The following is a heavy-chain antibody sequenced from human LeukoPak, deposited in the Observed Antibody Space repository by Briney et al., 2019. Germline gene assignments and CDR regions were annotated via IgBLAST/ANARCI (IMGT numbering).Heavy chain of an antibody. CDR3: ARDGRYCSGGSCQPFDY. D-gene: IGHD2-15*01. J-gene: IGHJ4*02. Sequence: PSETLSLTCTVSGGSISSYYWSWIRQPPGEGLEWFGYIYYSGSTNYNPSLKSRVTISVDTPKNQFSLKLSSVTAADTAVYYCARDGRYCSGGSCQPFDYWGQGTLVTVSS. CDR2: IYYSGST. CDR1: GGSISSYY. V-gene: IGHV4-59*01.